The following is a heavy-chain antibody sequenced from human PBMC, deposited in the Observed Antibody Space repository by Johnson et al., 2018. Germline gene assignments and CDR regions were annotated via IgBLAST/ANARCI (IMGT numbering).Heavy chain of an antibody. CDR1: GGTFSSYA. CDR3: ARGIAVAGVSYYYGMDV. Sequence: QVQLVQSGAEVKKPGSSVKVSCKASGGTFSSYAISWVRQAPGQGLEWMGGIIPIFGTANYAQKFQGRVTITADESTGTAYMELSSLRSEDTAVYYCARGIAVAGVSYYYGMDVWGQGTTVTVSS. D-gene: IGHD6-19*01. J-gene: IGHJ6*02. CDR2: IIPIFGTA. V-gene: IGHV1-69*12.